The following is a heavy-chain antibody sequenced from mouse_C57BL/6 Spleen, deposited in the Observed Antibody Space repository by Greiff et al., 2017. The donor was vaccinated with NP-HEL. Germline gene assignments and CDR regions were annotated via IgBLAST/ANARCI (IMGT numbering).Heavy chain of an antibody. D-gene: IGHD2-13*01. CDR2: IDPSDSYT. CDR3: ARRGGDAWFAY. CDR1: GYTFTSYW. J-gene: IGHJ3*01. V-gene: IGHV1-69*01. Sequence: QVQLQQPGAELVMPGASVKLSCKASGYTFTSYWMHWVKQRPGQGLEWIGAIDPSDSYTNYNQKLTGKSTLTVDKSSSTAYMKLSSLTTEDSSVCYCARRGGDAWFAYWGQGTLVTVSA.